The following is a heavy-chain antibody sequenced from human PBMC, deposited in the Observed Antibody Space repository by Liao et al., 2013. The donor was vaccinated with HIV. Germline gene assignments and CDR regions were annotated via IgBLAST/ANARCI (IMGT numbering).Heavy chain of an antibody. CDR1: GGSISSYY. CDR2: IYYSGST. CDR3: ARVIADYYDSRRFAFVY. D-gene: IGHD3-22*01. J-gene: IGHJ3*02. Sequence: QVQLQESGPGLVKPSETLSLTCTVSGGSISSYYWSWIRQPPGKGLEWIGYIYYSGSTNYNPSLKSRVTISVDTSKNQFSLKLSSVTAADTAVYYCARVIADYYDSRRFAFVYLGPRDNGHRLF. V-gene: IGHV4-59*01.